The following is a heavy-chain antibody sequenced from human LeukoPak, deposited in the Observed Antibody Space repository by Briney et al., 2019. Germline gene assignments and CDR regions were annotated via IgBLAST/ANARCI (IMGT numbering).Heavy chain of an antibody. J-gene: IGHJ6*03. Sequence: ASVKVSCKASGYTFTGYYMHWVRQAPGQGLEWMGWMNPNSGNTGYAQKFQGRVTITRNTSISTAYMELSSLRSEDTAVYYCARGRYFDWLLSYYYYYYYMDVWGKGTTVTVSS. CDR2: MNPNSGNT. CDR3: ARGRYFDWLLSYYYYYYYMDV. CDR1: GYTFTGYY. V-gene: IGHV1-8*03. D-gene: IGHD3-9*01.